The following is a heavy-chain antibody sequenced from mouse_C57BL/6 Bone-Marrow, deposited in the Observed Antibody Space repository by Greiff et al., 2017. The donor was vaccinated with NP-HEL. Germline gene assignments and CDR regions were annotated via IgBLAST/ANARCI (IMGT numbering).Heavy chain of an antibody. Sequence: QVQLQQPGAELVKPGASVKMSCKASGYTFTSYWITWVKQRPGQGLEWIGDLYPGSGSTNYNEKFKSKATLTVDTSSSTAYMQLSSLTSEDSAVYYCAFPTTAYAMDYWGQGTSVTVSS. D-gene: IGHD1-2*01. V-gene: IGHV1-55*01. CDR2: LYPGSGST. CDR1: GYTFTSYW. CDR3: AFPTTAYAMDY. J-gene: IGHJ4*01.